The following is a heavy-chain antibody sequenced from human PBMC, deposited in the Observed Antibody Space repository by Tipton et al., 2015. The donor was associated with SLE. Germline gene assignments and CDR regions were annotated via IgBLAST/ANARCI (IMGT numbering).Heavy chain of an antibody. CDR1: GGSISSYS. D-gene: IGHD3/OR15-3a*01. CDR3: AAHPVAGLWYVDL. Sequence: TLSLTCTVSGGSISSYSWSWIRQPPGKGLEWIGYIYYSGSTTYNPSLKSRVTISVDTSKNQFSLKLSSVTAADTAVYYCAAHPVAGLWYVDLWGRGTLVTVSS. V-gene: IGHV4-59*01. CDR2: IYYSGST. J-gene: IGHJ2*01.